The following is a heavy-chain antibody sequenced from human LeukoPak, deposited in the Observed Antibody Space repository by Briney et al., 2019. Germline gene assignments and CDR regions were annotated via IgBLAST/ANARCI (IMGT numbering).Heavy chain of an antibody. CDR1: GGSIISSDYH. J-gene: IGHJ3*02. Sequence: PSETLSLTCTVSGGSIISSDYHWGWVRQPPGKGLEWIGTISYSGNTDYNPSLRSRVTISVDTSNNQFSLRLGSVTAADTAVYHCXRHXCXXPAKRVFDIWGQGTMVTVSS. CDR2: ISYSGNT. CDR3: XRHXCXXPAKRVFDI. V-gene: IGHV4-39*01.